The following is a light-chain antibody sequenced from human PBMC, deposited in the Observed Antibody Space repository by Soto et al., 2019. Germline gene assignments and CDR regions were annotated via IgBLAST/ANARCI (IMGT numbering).Light chain of an antibody. CDR3: SSYTSSSVYV. CDR2: DVS. V-gene: IGLV2-14*01. J-gene: IGLJ1*01. CDR1: SSDVGGYNY. Sequence: QSALTQPASVSWSPGQSITISCTGTSSDVGGYNYVSWYQQHPGKAPKLMIYDVSNRPSGVSNRFSGSKSGNTASLTISGLQAEDEADYYCSSYTSSSVYVFGTGTKLTVL.